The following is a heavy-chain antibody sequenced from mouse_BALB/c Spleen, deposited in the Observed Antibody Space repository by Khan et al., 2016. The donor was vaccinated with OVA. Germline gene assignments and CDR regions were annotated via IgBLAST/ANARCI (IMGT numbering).Heavy chain of an antibody. Sequence: QVQLKESGAELVKPGASVRLSCKASGYTFTSYYLHWVQQRPGQGLEWIGDINPSSGGTNLAEKFKSQATLTVDNSSSTAYIQLNSLKSEDSAVYYWTRSGCGSFAYWGQGTLVTVSA. CDR3: TRSGCGSFAY. CDR2: INPSSGGT. J-gene: IGHJ3*01. D-gene: IGHD1-1*02. CDR1: GYTFTSYY. V-gene: IGHV1S81*02.